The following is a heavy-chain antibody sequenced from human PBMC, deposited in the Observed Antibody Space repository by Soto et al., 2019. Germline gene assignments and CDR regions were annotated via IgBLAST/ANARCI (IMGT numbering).Heavy chain of an antibody. V-gene: IGHV4-34*01. CDR3: ARGVRITMVRGVRHYYYGMDV. Sequence: QVQLQQWGAGLLKPSETLSLTCAVYGGSFSGYYWSWIRQPPGKGLEWIGEVNHSGSTNYNPSLKRRVTISVDTSKNQFSLKLSSVTAADTAVYYCARGVRITMVRGVRHYYYGMDVWGQGTTVTVSS. J-gene: IGHJ6*02. CDR2: VNHSGST. CDR1: GGSFSGYY. D-gene: IGHD3-10*01.